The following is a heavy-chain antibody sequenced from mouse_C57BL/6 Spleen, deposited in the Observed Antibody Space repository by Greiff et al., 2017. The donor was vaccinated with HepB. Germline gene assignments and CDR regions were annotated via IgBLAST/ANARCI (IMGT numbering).Heavy chain of an antibody. V-gene: IGHV1-59*01. J-gene: IGHJ2*01. CDR3: ARGGGWLLTYFDY. CDR1: GYTFTSYW. D-gene: IGHD2-3*01. Sequence: VQLQQPGAELVRPGTSVKLSCKASGYTFTSYWMHWVKQRPGQGLEWIGVIDPSDSYTNYNQKFKGKATLTVDTSSSTAYMQLSSLTSEDSAVYYCARGGGWLLTYFDYWGQGTTLTVSS. CDR2: IDPSDSYT.